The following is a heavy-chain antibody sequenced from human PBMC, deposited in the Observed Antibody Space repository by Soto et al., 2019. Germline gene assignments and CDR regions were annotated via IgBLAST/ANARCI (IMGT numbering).Heavy chain of an antibody. CDR3: ARYDSSGYYWPYYYYGMDV. V-gene: IGHV3-7*04. J-gene: IGHJ6*02. CDR2: IKQDGSEK. D-gene: IGHD3-22*01. Sequence: QAGGSLRLSCAASGFTFSSYWMSWVRQAPGKGLEWVANIKQDGSEKYYADSVKGRFTISRDNAKNSLYLQMNSLRAEDTAVYYCARYDSSGYYWPYYYYGMDVWGQGTTVTVSS. CDR1: GFTFSSYW.